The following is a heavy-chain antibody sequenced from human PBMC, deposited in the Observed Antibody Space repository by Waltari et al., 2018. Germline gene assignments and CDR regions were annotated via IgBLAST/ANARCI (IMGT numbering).Heavy chain of an antibody. Sequence: EVQLEESGGGLVQPGGSLRLSCAASGFTFSSYWMHWVGQAPGKGLVVVSRINSDGSTISYADSVKGRFTISRDNAKNTLYLQMNSLSAEDTAVYYCASAYYDILDWGQGTLVTVSS. V-gene: IGHV3-74*01. CDR3: ASAYYDILD. J-gene: IGHJ4*02. CDR2: INSDGSTI. D-gene: IGHD3-9*01. CDR1: GFTFSSYW.